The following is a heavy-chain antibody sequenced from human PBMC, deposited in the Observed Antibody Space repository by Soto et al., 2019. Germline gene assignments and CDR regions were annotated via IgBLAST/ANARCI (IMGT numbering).Heavy chain of an antibody. D-gene: IGHD6-19*01. V-gene: IGHV3-13*01. CDR2: IGTAGDT. CDR3: ARGAVAGNTDAFDI. Sequence: GGSLRLSCAASGFTFSSYDMHWVRQATGKGLEWVSAIGTAGDTYYPGSVKGRFTISRENAKNSLYLQMNSLRAGDTAVYYCARGAVAGNTDAFDIWGQGTMVTVSS. CDR1: GFTFSSYD. J-gene: IGHJ3*02.